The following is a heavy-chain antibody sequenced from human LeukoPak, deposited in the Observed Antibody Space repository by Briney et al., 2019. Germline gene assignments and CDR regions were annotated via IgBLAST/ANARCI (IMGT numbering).Heavy chain of an antibody. J-gene: IGHJ1*01. V-gene: IGHV1-18*01. CDR3: ATATQPRGYFLH. CDR1: GYTFTTYS. D-gene: IGHD2-2*01. CDR2: ISVNNGGT. Sequence: ASVKVSCKASGYTFTTYSLAWVRQAPGQSLEWMGRISVNNGGTNYAQSFQDRVTLTRDTSTNTAYLELRSLRSDDTAIIYCATATQPRGYFLHWGQGTLVTVSS.